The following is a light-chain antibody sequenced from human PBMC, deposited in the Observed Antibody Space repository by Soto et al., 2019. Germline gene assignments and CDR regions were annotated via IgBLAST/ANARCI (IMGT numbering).Light chain of an antibody. V-gene: IGKV3-15*01. CDR3: QQYNNWPPFA. CDR2: GAS. CDR1: QSVSSS. Sequence: EIVMTQSPATLSVSPGERVTLSCRASQSVSSSLAWYQQKPGQAPRLLIYGASTKATGIPGRFSGSGSGTGFTLTISSLQSETFAVYYCQQYNNWPPFAFGPGAKVDSK. J-gene: IGKJ3*01.